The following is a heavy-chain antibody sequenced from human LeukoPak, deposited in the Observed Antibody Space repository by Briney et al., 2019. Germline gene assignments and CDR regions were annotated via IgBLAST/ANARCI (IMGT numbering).Heavy chain of an antibody. V-gene: IGHV4-34*01. D-gene: IGHD3-22*01. CDR3: ARGLRYYYDSSGYSDY. J-gene: IGHJ4*02. Sequence: SETLSLTCAAYGGSFSGYYWSWIRQPPGKGLEWIGEINHSGSTNYNPSLKSRVTISVDTSKNQFSLKLSSVTAADTAVYYCARGLRYYYDSSGYSDYWGQGTLVTVSS. CDR2: INHSGST. CDR1: GGSFSGYY.